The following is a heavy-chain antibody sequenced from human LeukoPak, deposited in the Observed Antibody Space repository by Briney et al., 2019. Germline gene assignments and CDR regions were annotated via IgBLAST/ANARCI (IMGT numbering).Heavy chain of an antibody. D-gene: IGHD4-17*01. CDR3: AKEHDYGDYEYAFDI. Sequence: GGSLRLSCAASGFTFSSYWMSWVRQAPGKGLEWVANIKQDGSEKYYVDSVKGRFTISRDNSKNTLYLQMNSLRAEDTAVYYCAKEHDYGDYEYAFDIWGQGTMVTVSS. CDR1: GFTFSSYW. J-gene: IGHJ3*02. V-gene: IGHV3-7*05. CDR2: IKQDGSEK.